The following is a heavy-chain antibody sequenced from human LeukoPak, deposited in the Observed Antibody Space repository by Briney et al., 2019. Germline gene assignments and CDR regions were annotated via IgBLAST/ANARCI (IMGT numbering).Heavy chain of an antibody. D-gene: IGHD2-8*01. J-gene: IGHJ4*02. CDR3: ARESDIVLMVYATRAYYFDY. Sequence: GWSLRLSCAASGFTFSSYGMHWVRQAPGKGLEWVAVIWYDGSNKYYADSVKGRFTISRDNSKNTLYLQMNSLRAEDTAVYYCARESDIVLMVYATRAYYFDYWGQGTLVTVSS. CDR2: IWYDGSNK. V-gene: IGHV3-33*01. CDR1: GFTFSSYG.